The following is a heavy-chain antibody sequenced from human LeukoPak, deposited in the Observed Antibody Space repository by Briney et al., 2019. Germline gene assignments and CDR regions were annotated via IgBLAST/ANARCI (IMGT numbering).Heavy chain of an antibody. CDR1: GFTFSSYA. CDR3: ARGALPDTYYYDSSGYLTDY. D-gene: IGHD3-22*01. Sequence: PGGSLRLSCAASGFTFSSYAMHWVRQAPGKGLEWVAVISYDGSNKYYADSVKGRFTISRDNSKNTLYLQMNSLRAEDTAVYYCARGALPDTYYYDSSGYLTDYRGQGTLVTVSS. CDR2: ISYDGSNK. V-gene: IGHV3-30-3*01. J-gene: IGHJ4*02.